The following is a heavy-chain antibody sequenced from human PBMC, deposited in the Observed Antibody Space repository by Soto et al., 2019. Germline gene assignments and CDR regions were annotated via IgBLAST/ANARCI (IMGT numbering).Heavy chain of an antibody. D-gene: IGHD3-16*01. CDR1: GFTFSYAW. CDR3: TTDGPWGEEAFDI. J-gene: IGHJ3*02. Sequence: DVQLVESGGGLLKPGGSLRLSCAASGFTFSYAWMNWVRQAPGKGLEWVGRIKSKTDGGTTDYAAPVKGRFTIPRDDSKRTVYQQMNSLKTEVTAVYYCTTDGPWGEEAFDIWGQGTMVTVSS. V-gene: IGHV3-15*07. CDR2: IKSKTDGGTT.